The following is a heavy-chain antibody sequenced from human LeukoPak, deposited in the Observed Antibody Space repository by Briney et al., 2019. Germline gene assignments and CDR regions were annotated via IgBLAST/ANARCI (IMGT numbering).Heavy chain of an antibody. Sequence: PSETLSLTCTVSGGSISSYYWSWIRQPPGKGLEWIGYIYYSGSTNYNPSLKSRVTISVDTSKNQFSLKLSSVTAADTAVYYCARGGMDYGSGSYSPYYYGMDVWGQGTTVTVSS. CDR3: ARGGMDYGSGSYSPYYYGMDV. CDR1: GGSISSYY. CDR2: IYYSGST. D-gene: IGHD3-10*01. V-gene: IGHV4-59*01. J-gene: IGHJ6*02.